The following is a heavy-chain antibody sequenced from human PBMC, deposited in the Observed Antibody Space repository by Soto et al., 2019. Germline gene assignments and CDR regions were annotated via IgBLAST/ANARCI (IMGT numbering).Heavy chain of an antibody. Sequence: QVQLVQSGAEVQKPGASVKVSCKASGYTFTSNAITWVRQAPGQGLEWMGWISTYDGNTDYAQKFPDRLSMTTDTSTSTAYMELTSLRSDDTAVYYCARVWGSYRAPSGGAGFDPWGQGTLVTVSS. CDR3: ARVWGSYRAPSGGAGFDP. CDR2: ISTYDGNT. D-gene: IGHD3-16*02. J-gene: IGHJ5*02. CDR1: GYTFTSNA. V-gene: IGHV1-18*04.